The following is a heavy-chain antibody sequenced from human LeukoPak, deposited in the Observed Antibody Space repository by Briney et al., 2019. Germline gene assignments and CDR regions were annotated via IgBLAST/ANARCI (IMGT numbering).Heavy chain of an antibody. CDR3: ARDYGGSSPFDC. CDR2: IRYDGSNK. Sequence: PGGSLRLSCAASGFTFSSYGMHWVRQAPGKGLEWVAFIRYDGSNKYYADSVKGRFTISRDNAKNSLYLQMNSLRAEDTAVYYCARDYGGSSPFDCWGQGTLVTVSS. J-gene: IGHJ4*02. CDR1: GFTFSSYG. D-gene: IGHD4-23*01. V-gene: IGHV3-30*02.